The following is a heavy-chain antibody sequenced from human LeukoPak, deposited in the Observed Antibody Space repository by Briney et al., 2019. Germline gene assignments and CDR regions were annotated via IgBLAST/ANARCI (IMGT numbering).Heavy chain of an antibody. J-gene: IGHJ6*04. Sequence: SETLSLTCTVSGDSISNYYWNWVRQPAGKGLEWIGHIYTSGYTNYNPSLKSRVTVSVDTSKNQFSLKLTSVTAADAAVYYCARKSQTMSAARGMDVGGKGTTVPVPS. CDR1: GDSISNYY. D-gene: IGHD3-10*02. CDR2: IYTSGYT. V-gene: IGHV4-4*07. CDR3: ARKSQTMSAARGMDV.